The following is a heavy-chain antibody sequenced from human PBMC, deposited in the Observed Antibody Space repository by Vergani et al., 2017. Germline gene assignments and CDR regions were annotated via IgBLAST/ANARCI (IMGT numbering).Heavy chain of an antibody. CDR2: ISYAGRNK. CDR1: GFTFSSYA. V-gene: IGHV3-30*04. Sequence: QVQLVESGGGVVQPGRSLRLSCAASGFTFSSYAMHWVRQAPGKGLEWVAVISYAGRNKYYADSVKGRFTISRDNSKNTRYLQMNSLRAEDTAVYYCARDFSIWWLFDCWGQGTLVTVSS. J-gene: IGHJ4*02. D-gene: IGHD5-12*01. CDR3: ARDFSIWWLFDC.